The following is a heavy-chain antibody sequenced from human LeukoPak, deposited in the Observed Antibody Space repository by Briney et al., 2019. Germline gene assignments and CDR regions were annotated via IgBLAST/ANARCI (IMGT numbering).Heavy chain of an antibody. Sequence: SETLSLTCTVSGGSISSYYWSWIRQPPGKGLEWIGYIYYSGSTNYNPSLKSRVTISVDTSRNQFSLKLSSVTAADTAVYYCARGVTMVRGVIMPFDYWGQGTLVTVSS. V-gene: IGHV4-59*08. CDR3: ARGVTMVRGVIMPFDY. D-gene: IGHD3-10*01. CDR2: IYYSGST. J-gene: IGHJ4*02. CDR1: GGSISSYY.